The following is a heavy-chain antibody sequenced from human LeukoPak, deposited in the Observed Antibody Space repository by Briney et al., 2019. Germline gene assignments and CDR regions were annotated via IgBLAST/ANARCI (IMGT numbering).Heavy chain of an antibody. V-gene: IGHV4-59*01. Sequence: SETLSLTCTVSGGSISSYYWSWIRQPPGKGLEWIGYIYYSGGTNYNPSLKSRVTISVDTSKNQFSLKLSSVTAAATAVYYCASMEESSGYFDYWGQGTLVTVSS. CDR2: IYYSGGT. D-gene: IGHD3-16*01. CDR1: GGSISSYY. J-gene: IGHJ4*02. CDR3: ASMEESSGYFDY.